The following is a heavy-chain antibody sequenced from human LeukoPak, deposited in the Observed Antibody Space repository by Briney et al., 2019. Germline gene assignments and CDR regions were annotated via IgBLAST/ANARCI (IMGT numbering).Heavy chain of an antibody. CDR2: MNPNGGNT. V-gene: IGHV1-8*01. CDR1: GYTFTSYD. D-gene: IGHD1-14*01. J-gene: IGHJ3*02. CDR3: ARGRKSKGGAFDI. Sequence: ASVKVSCKASGYTFTSYDINWVRQATGQGLEWMGWMNPNGGNTGYAQKFQGRVTMTRNTSISTAYMELSSLRSEDTAVYYCARGRKSKGGAFDIWGQGTMVTVSS.